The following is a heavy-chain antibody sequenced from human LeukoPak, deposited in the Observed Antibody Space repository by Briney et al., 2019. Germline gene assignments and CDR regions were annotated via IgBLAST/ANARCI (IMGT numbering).Heavy chain of an antibody. CDR1: GGSISGYY. CDR2: LYTSGST. Sequence: SETLSLTCTVSGGSISGYYWSWIRQSAGKGLEWLGRLYTSGSTNYNPSLKSRVTMSVDTSRNQFSLKLTSVTAADTAVYYCARVGMAVAESFFDYWGQGTLVTVSS. CDR3: ARVGMAVAESFFDY. V-gene: IGHV4-4*07. J-gene: IGHJ4*02. D-gene: IGHD6-19*01.